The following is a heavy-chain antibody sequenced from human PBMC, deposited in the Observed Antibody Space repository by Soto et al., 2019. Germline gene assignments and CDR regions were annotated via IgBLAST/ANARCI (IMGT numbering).Heavy chain of an antibody. J-gene: IGHJ1*01. CDR3: ARGDGDYYDGNGYLGRH. V-gene: IGHV3-74*01. D-gene: IGHD3-22*01. CDR1: GFTFSSYW. Sequence: EVPLVESGGGLVQPGGSLRLSCAASGFTFSSYWMHWVRQAPGKRLVWVSRIKSDGSGTSYADSVKGRLTISRDNDKNTLYLQMNSLRAEDTAVYYCARGDGDYYDGNGYLGRHWGQGTLVTVSS. CDR2: IKSDGSGT.